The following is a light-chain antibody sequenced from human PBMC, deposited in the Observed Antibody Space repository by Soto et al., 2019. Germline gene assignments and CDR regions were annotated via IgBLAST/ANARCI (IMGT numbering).Light chain of an antibody. V-gene: IGLV2-14*03. J-gene: IGLJ2*01. CDR2: DVS. CDR1: SSDVGGYNY. CDR3: SSYTSSSTVV. Sequence: QSALTQPASVSGSPGQSITISCTGTSSDVGGYNYVSWYQQHPGKAPKLMIYDVSNRPSGVSNRFSGSKSGNTASLTIAGLQAEDEDDDDCSSYTSSSTVVVGGGTKVTVL.